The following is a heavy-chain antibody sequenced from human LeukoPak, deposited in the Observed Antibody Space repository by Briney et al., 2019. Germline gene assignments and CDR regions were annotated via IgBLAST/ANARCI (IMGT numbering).Heavy chain of an antibody. CDR2: VHPNSGGT. Sequence: ASVKVSCKASGGTFSSYGISWVRQAPGQGREWMGWVHPNSGGTSSALKFQGRVTMTRDTSITTVYMDLSRLTSDDTAVYYCARFDGTTSLAFDIWGQGTMVTVSS. D-gene: IGHD3-9*01. CDR3: ARFDGTTSLAFDI. V-gene: IGHV1-2*02. J-gene: IGHJ3*02. CDR1: GGTFSSYG.